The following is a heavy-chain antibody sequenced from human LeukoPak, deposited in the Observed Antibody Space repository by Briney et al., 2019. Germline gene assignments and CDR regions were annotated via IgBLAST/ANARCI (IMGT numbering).Heavy chain of an antibody. Sequence: SETLSLTCAVSGGSISSGGYSWSWIRQPPGKGLEWIGYIYHSGSTYYNPSLKSRVTISVDRSKNQFSLKLSSVTAADTAMYYCARHDHGDHGDPNWFDPWGQGTLVTVSS. V-gene: IGHV4-30-2*01. CDR2: IYHSGST. CDR1: GGSISSGGYS. J-gene: IGHJ5*02. CDR3: ARHDHGDHGDPNWFDP. D-gene: IGHD4-17*01.